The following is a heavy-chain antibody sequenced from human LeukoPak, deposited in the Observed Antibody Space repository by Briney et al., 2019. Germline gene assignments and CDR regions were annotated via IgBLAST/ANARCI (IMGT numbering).Heavy chain of an antibody. V-gene: IGHV3-30*02. CDR2: IRYDGSNK. Sequence: GGSLRLSCAASGFTFSSYGMHWVRQAPGKGLEWVAFIRYDGSNKYYADSVKGRFTISRDNSKNTLYLQMNSLRAEDTAVYCCAKDRASGFGDNDAFDIWGQGTMVTVSS. CDR3: AKDRASGFGDNDAFDI. CDR1: GFTFSSYG. J-gene: IGHJ3*02. D-gene: IGHD3-10*01.